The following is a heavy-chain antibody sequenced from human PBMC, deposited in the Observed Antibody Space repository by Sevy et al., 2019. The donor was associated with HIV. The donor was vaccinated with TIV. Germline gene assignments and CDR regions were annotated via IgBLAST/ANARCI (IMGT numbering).Heavy chain of an antibody. D-gene: IGHD2-21*01. CDR3: ARCPGHYSIDY. Sequence: GGSLRLSCAASGFTFNTYSLFWVRQTPGTGLEWLSFIGTAAGVTYYADSVKGRFTISRDNAKNSLYLQMNSLRDEDTAVYYCARCPGHYSIDYWGQGTLVTVSS. V-gene: IGHV3-48*02. CDR2: IGTAAGVT. CDR1: GFTFNTYS. J-gene: IGHJ4*02.